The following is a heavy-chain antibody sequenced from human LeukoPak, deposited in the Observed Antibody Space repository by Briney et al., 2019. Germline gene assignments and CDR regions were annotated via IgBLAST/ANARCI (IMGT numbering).Heavy chain of an antibody. D-gene: IGHD6-19*01. V-gene: IGHV4-34*01. CDR2: INHSGST. CDR1: GGSFSGYY. Sequence: SETLSLTCAVYGGSFSGYYWSWIRQPPGKGLEWIGEINHSGSTNYNPSLKSRVTISVDTSKNQFSLKLSSVTAADTAVYYCARDPSSGWSYFDYWGQGTLVTVSS. CDR3: ARDPSSGWSYFDY. J-gene: IGHJ4*02.